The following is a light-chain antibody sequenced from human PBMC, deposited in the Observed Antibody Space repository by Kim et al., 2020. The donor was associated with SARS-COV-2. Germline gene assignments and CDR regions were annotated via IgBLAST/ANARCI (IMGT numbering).Light chain of an antibody. CDR2: EVS. Sequence: GQAITLSCTGSSSDVGKYYLVSWYQQHPGKAPKLLIYEVSKWPSGVSNRFSSTKSGNTASLTISGLQAEDEADYYCCTYAGSSTFVFGGRTRGTVL. J-gene: IGLJ3*02. CDR1: SSDVGKYYL. V-gene: IGLV2-23*02. CDR3: CTYAGSSTFV.